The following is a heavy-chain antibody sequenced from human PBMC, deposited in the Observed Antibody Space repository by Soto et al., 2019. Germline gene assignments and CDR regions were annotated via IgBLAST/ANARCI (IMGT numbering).Heavy chain of an antibody. CDR2: ISGSGGST. J-gene: IGHJ6*02. D-gene: IGHD5-12*01. V-gene: IGHV3-23*01. CDR3: AKDQDIVATIPYYYGMDV. CDR1: GFTFSSYA. Sequence: HPGGSLRLSCAASGFTFSSYAMSWVRQAPGKGLEWVSAISGSGGSTYYADSVKGRFTISRDNSKNTLYLQMNSLRAEDTAVYYCAKDQDIVATIPYYYGMDVWGQGTTVTVSS.